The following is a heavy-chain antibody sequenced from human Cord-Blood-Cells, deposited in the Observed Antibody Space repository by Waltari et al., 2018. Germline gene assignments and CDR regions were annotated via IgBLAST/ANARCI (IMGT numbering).Heavy chain of an antibody. Sequence: QLQLKESGPGLVKPSETLSLTCTVSGGSISSSSDYWGWIRQPPGKGLEWIGSIYYSGSTGYKPSLKRLFISSVDTSKNPLSLKLCSVTAADTAVYYCASLTPRWAAAGTAVFQHWGQGTLVTVSS. CDR1: GGSISSSSDY. D-gene: IGHD6-13*01. CDR3: ASLTPRWAAAGTAVFQH. V-gene: IGHV4-39*01. J-gene: IGHJ1*01. CDR2: IYYSGST.